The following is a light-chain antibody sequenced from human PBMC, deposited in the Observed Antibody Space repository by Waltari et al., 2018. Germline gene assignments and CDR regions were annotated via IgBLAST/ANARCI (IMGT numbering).Light chain of an antibody. CDR2: LNSDGSH. J-gene: IGLJ2*01. CDR1: SGHSSYA. V-gene: IGLV4-69*01. CDR3: QTWGTGTHVV. Sequence: QPELTQSPSASASLGASVKLTCILSSGHSSYAIAWHQQQPQKGPRYLMKLNSDGSHNKGDGIPERFSGSSSGAERYLTISSLQSEDEADYYCQTWGTGTHVVFGGGTKLTVL.